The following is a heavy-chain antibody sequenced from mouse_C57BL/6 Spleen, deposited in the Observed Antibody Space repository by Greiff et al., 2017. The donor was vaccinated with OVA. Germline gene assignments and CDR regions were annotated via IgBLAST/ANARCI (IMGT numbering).Heavy chain of an antibody. V-gene: IGHV1-19*01. CDR1: GYTFTDYY. J-gene: IGHJ2*01. CDR2: INPYNGGT. CDR3: ARQGFEYYGSSLDY. D-gene: IGHD1-1*01. Sequence: EVQLQQSGPVLVKPGASVKMSCKASGYTFTDYYMNWVKQSHGKSLEWIGVINPYNGGTSYNQKFKGKATLTVDKSSSTAYMELNSLTSEDSAVYYCARQGFEYYGSSLDYWGQGTTLTVSS.